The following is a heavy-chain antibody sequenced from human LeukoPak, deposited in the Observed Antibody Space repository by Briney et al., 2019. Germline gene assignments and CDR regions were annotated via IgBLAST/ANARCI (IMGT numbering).Heavy chain of an antibody. J-gene: IGHJ4*02. CDR3: ARDTDCSGGSCYSGPDY. CDR2: INPNSGGT. V-gene: IGHV1-2*02. D-gene: IGHD2-15*01. CDR1: GYTFTSNY. Sequence: ASVKVSCKAFGYTFTSNYMHWVRQAPGQGLEWMGWINPNSGGTNYAQKFQGRVTMTRDTSISTAYMELSRLRSDDTAVYYCARDTDCSGGSCYSGPDYWGQGTLVTVSS.